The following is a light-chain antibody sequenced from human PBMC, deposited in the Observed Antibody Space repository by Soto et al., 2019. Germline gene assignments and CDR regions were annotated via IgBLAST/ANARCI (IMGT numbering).Light chain of an antibody. Sequence: EIVMTQSPATLSVSPGERATLSCRASQSVSGNLAWYQRKPGQPPRLLIYGASTRATAILARFSGSGSGTDFTLTISSLQSEDFAVYYCQQYNNWPRTFGQGTKVEIK. J-gene: IGKJ1*01. CDR1: QSVSGN. CDR3: QQYNNWPRT. CDR2: GAS. V-gene: IGKV3-15*01.